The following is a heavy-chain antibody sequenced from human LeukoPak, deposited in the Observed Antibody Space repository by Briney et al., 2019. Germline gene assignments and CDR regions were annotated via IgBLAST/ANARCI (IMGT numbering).Heavy chain of an antibody. CDR2: INNDGSST. CDR1: GFTFSSYW. V-gene: IGHV3-74*01. CDR3: ARDLGQYYDTSDNWFDP. D-gene: IGHD3-22*01. Sequence: PGGSLRLSCGASGFTFSSYWMHWVRQAPGKGLVWVSRINNDGSSTSYADSVQGRFTISRDNAKNTLYLQMNSLRAEDTAVYYCARDLGQYYDTSDNWFDPWGQGTLVTVSS. J-gene: IGHJ5*02.